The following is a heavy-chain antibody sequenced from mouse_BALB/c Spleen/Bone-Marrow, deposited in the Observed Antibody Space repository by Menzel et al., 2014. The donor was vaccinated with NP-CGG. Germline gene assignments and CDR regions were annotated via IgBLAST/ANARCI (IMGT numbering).Heavy chain of an antibody. CDR3: GRRAKKNGTYLYY. Sequence: EVQLQQSGPELVKPGASAKISCKASGYSFTGYFMNWVKQSHGKSLEWIGRINPYNGETFYNQKLKGKATLTADKSSSPTHIDFLSLTSEDSAFYYYGRRAKKNGTYLYYWGQSTTLTVSS. V-gene: IGHV1-37*01. CDR1: GYSFTGYF. CDR2: INPYNGET. J-gene: IGHJ2*01. D-gene: IGHD2-1*01.